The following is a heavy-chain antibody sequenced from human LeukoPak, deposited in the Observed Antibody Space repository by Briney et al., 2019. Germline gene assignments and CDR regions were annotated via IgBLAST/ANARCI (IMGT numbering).Heavy chain of an antibody. V-gene: IGHV3-30*03. D-gene: IGHD1-26*01. CDR3: ARGHYSGTFWRTGAFDY. CDR2: ISYDGDEK. J-gene: IGHJ4*02. Sequence: PGGSLRLSCAASGFTFNDYGLHWVRQAPGKGLEWVAVISYDGDEKHYTESVKGRFTISRDSSKNTVLLEMNSLRFDDTAIYDCARGHYSGTFWRTGAFDYWGQGTLVTVSS. CDR1: GFTFNDYG.